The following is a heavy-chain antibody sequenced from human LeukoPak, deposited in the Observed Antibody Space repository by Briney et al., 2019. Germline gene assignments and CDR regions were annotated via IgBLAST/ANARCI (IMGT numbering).Heavy chain of an antibody. Sequence: GGSLRLSCAASGFTFSSSGMHWVRQAPGKGLEWVAVVSYDGRNKYYADSVKGRFTISRDNSRNTLYMQMNSLRAEDTAVYYCAKDYGYYSSYYYGMDVWGQGTTVTVSS. V-gene: IGHV3-30*18. D-gene: IGHD4-11*01. CDR1: GFTFSSSG. CDR2: VSYDGRNK. J-gene: IGHJ6*02. CDR3: AKDYGYYSSYYYGMDV.